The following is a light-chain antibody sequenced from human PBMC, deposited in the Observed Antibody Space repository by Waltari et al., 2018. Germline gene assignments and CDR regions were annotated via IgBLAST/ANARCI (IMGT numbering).Light chain of an antibody. CDR1: ALPRQY. J-gene: IGLJ2*01. Sequence: SYELTQPPSVSVSPGQTDRITCSGDALPRQYSFWYQQRAGQTPVLGIYKDTERPSGIPERVSGSSSGTRVTLTISGVQAQDEADYYCQSTDNSGTYVVFGGGTKLTVL. CDR3: QSTDNSGTYVV. CDR2: KDT. V-gene: IGLV3-25*03.